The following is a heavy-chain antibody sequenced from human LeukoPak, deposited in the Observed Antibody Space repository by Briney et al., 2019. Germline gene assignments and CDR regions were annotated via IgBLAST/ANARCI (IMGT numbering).Heavy chain of an antibody. CDR3: AKDALGYCSGGSCPNWFDP. CDR2: ISYDGSNK. Sequence: GGSLRLSCAASGFTFSSYAMSWVRQAPGKGLEWVAVISYDGSNKYYADSVKGRFTISRDNSKNTLYPQMNSLRAEDTAVYYCAKDALGYCSGGSCPNWFDPWGQGTLVTVSS. D-gene: IGHD2-15*01. CDR1: GFTFSSYA. V-gene: IGHV3-30*18. J-gene: IGHJ5*02.